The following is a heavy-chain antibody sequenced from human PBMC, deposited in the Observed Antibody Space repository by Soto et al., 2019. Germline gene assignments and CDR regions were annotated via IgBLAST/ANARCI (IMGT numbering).Heavy chain of an antibody. CDR1: GGSFSGYY. CDR2: INHSGST. D-gene: IGHD2-21*01. Sequence: NPSETLSITCAVYGGSFSGYYWSWIRQPPGKGLEWIGEINHSGSTNYNPSLKSRVTISVDTSKNQFSLKLSSVTAADTAVYYCARGMVIATRPAFCDYWGQGTLVTVSS. V-gene: IGHV4-34*01. CDR3: ARGMVIATRPAFCDY. J-gene: IGHJ4*02.